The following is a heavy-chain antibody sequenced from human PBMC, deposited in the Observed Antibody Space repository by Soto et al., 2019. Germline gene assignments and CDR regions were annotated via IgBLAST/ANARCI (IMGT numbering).Heavy chain of an antibody. CDR2: IIPIFCTA. J-gene: IGHJ5*02. Sequence: QVQLVQSGAEVKKPGSSVKVSCKASVGTFSSYAISWVRQAPGQGLEWMGGIIPIFCTAKYAQKFQGRVTITADKSTSTDYMELSSLRSEYPAVYYCASLHPYYDSSGYYYWFDPCGQGTLVTVSS. CDR3: ASLHPYYDSSGYYYWFDP. CDR1: VGTFSSYA. D-gene: IGHD3-22*01. V-gene: IGHV1-69*06.